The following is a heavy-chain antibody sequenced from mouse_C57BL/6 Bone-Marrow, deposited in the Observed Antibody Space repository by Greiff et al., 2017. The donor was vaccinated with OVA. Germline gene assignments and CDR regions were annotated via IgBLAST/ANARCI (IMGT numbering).Heavy chain of an antibody. V-gene: IGHV1-76*01. CDR3: ARFGYYGSSRYFDV. CDR2: IYPGSGNT. Sequence: VQRVESGAELVRPGASVKLSCKASGYTFTDYYINWVKQRPGQGLEWIARIYPGSGNTYYNEKFKGKATLTAEKSSSTAYMQLSSLTSEDSAVYFCARFGYYGSSRYFDVWGTGTTVTVSS. CDR1: GYTFTDYY. J-gene: IGHJ1*03. D-gene: IGHD1-1*01.